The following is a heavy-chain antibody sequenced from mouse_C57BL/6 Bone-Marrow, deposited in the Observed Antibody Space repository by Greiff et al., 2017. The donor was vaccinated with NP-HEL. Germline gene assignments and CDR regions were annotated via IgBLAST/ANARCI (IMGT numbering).Heavy chain of an antibody. CDR1: GFTFRDYY. D-gene: IGHD2-4*01. V-gene: IGHV5-16*01. Sequence: EVHLVASEGGLVQPGSSMKLSCTTSGFTFRDYYMAWVRQVPEKGLDWVANINYDGSSTYYLDSLKSRFIISRDNAKNILYQQMSSLKSEDTATYYCAREGGLRRRTYAMDYWGQGTSVTVSS. CDR3: AREGGLRRRTYAMDY. CDR2: INYDGSST. J-gene: IGHJ4*01.